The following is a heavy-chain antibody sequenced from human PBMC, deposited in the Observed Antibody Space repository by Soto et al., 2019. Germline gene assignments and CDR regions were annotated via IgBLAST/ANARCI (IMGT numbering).Heavy chain of an antibody. CDR1: GFTFSLYI. D-gene: IGHD2-8*01. CDR3: ARAVHRAGGSNASPHGMDC. Sequence: QVQLLESGGGVVEPGRSLRLSCAASGFTFSLYIMHWVRQAPGKGLEGVALISSEGSTKYYADSVKGRVTSSRDNSQNPRARQMNSLRAEHTAAYHGARAVHRAGGSNASPHGMDCWGQGPRVTVSS. V-gene: IGHV3-30-3*01. CDR2: ISSEGSTK. J-gene: IGHJ6*02.